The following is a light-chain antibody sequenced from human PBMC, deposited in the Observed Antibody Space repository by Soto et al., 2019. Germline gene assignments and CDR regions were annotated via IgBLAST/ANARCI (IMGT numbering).Light chain of an antibody. CDR3: QQYDNWGT. CDR2: GAS. J-gene: IGKJ1*01. CDR1: QSVGSN. Sequence: EIVMTQSPATLSVSPGERATLSCRASQSVGSNLAWYQQKPGQAPRLLIYGASTRATGIPARFSGSGSGTEFTLTISSLQPEDFAVYYCQQYDNWGTFGQGTKVEIK. V-gene: IGKV3-15*01.